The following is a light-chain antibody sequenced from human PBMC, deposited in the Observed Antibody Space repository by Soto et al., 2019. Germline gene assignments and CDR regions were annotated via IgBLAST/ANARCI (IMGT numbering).Light chain of an antibody. J-gene: IGKJ1*01. V-gene: IGKV1-39*01. CDR1: QHISTY. CDR3: EQSYTTPRT. Sequence: DIQMTQSPSSLSASVGDRVTISCRSSQHISTYLNWYQHKPGKAPKLLVYAASTLQSGVPSRFSGSGSGTDFALTITNLQPEDFATYYCEQSYTTPRTFGQGTRVEIK. CDR2: AAS.